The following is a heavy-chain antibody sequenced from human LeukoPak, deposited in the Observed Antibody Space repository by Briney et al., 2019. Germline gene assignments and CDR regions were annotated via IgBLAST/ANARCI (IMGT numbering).Heavy chain of an antibody. V-gene: IGHV1-8*03. CDR2: MNPNSGNT. CDR1: GYTFTSYD. CDR3: ATEDWTNLRKTRAYSYYFDY. J-gene: IGHJ4*02. Sequence: GASVKVSCKASGYTFTSYDINWVRQATGQGLEWMGWMNPNSGNTGYAQKFQGRVTITRNTSISTAYMELSSLRSEDTAVYYCATEDWTNLRKTRAYSYYFDYWGQGTLVTVSS. D-gene: IGHD3/OR15-3a*01.